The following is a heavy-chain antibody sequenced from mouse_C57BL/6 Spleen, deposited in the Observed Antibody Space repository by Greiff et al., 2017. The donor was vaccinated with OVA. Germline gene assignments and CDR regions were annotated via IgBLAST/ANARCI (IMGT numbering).Heavy chain of an antibody. CDR3: ARGDWYYFDY. CDR1: GFTFSDYG. D-gene: IGHD3-3*01. J-gene: IGHJ2*01. Sequence: DVMLVESGGGLVKPGGSLKLSCAASGFTFSDYGMHWVRQAPEKGLEWVAYISSGSSTIYYADTVKGRFTISRDNAKNTLFLQMTSLRSEDTAMYYCARGDWYYFDYWGQGTTLTVSS. CDR2: ISSGSSTI. V-gene: IGHV5-17*01.